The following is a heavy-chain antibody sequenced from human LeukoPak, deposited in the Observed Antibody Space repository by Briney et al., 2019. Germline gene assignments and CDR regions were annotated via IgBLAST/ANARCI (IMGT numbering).Heavy chain of an antibody. CDR2: IGAYNGNT. CDR1: GYTFTSYG. CDR3: ARAPVTMVRGVVVYYYYGMDV. Sequence: GASVKVSCKASGYTFTSYGISWVRQAPGQGLEWMGWIGAYNGNTNYAQKLQGRVTMTTDTSTSTAYMELRSLRSVDTAVYYCARAPVTMVRGVVVYYYYGMDVWGQGTTVTVSS. J-gene: IGHJ6*02. D-gene: IGHD3-10*01. V-gene: IGHV1-18*01.